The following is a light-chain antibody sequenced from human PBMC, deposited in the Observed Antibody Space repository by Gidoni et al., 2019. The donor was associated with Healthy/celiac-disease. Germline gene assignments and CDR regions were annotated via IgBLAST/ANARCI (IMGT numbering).Light chain of an antibody. CDR2: KAS. V-gene: IGKV1-5*03. CDR3: QQYHSYSPEYT. Sequence: DIQMTQSPSTLSASVGDRVTITCRASQSISSWLAWYQQKPGKAPKLLIYKASSLESGVPSRFSGSGSGTGFDLTISSLQPDDFATYYCQQYHSYSPEYTFGHGTKVEIK. CDR1: QSISSW. J-gene: IGKJ2*01.